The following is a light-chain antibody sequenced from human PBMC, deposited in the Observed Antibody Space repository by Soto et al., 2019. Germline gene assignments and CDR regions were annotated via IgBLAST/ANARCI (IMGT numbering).Light chain of an antibody. V-gene: IGKV3-20*01. CDR1: QSVSSN. CDR3: QQYGNSLPWT. J-gene: IGKJ1*01. CDR2: GAS. Sequence: EIGLTQSPATLSVSPGERATLSCRASQSVSSNLAWYQQKPGQAPRLLIYGASTRATDVPDRFSGSGSGTDFTLTISRLEPEDFAVYYCQQYGNSLPWTFGQGTKVDIK.